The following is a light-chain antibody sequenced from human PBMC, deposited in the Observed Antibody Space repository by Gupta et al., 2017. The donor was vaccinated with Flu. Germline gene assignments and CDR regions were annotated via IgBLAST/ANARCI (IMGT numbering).Light chain of an antibody. V-gene: IGKV1-5*03. Sequence: DIQMTQSPSTLSASVGDRDTIPCRARQDISSWVAWYQQKPGKAHKVLISRASSLQSGVPSRFTGSGSGTEFTLTISSLQPDDVATYYCQQYSSSLYSFGQGTKLEIK. CDR2: RAS. J-gene: IGKJ2*03. CDR1: QDISSW. CDR3: QQYSSSLYS.